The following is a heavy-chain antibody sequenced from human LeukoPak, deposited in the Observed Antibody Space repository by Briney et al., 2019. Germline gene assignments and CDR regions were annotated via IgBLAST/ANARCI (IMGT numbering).Heavy chain of an antibody. J-gene: IGHJ4*02. CDR3: AREVTMVRGVMDY. CDR2: ISSSSSTI. Sequence: PGGSLRLSCAAFGFTFSSYSMNWVRQAPGKGLEWVSYISSSSSTIYYADSVKGRFTISRDNAKNSLYLQMNSLRAEDTAVYYCAREVTMVRGVMDYWGQGTLVTVSS. V-gene: IGHV3-48*04. CDR1: GFTFSSYS. D-gene: IGHD3-10*01.